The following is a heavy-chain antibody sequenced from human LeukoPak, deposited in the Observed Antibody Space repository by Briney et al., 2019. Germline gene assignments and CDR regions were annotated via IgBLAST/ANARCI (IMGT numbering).Heavy chain of an antibody. J-gene: IGHJ6*03. CDR2: IKQDGSEK. CDR1: GFTFSSYW. CDR3: AKLDCSSTSCYRIPYYYYMDV. Sequence: PGGSLRLSCAASGFTFSSYWMNWVRQAPGKGLEWVANIKQDGSEKYYVDSVKGRFTISRDNAKNSLYLQMNSLRAEDTAVYYCAKLDCSSTSCYRIPYYYYMDVWGKGPRSPSP. V-gene: IGHV3-7*03. D-gene: IGHD2-2*02.